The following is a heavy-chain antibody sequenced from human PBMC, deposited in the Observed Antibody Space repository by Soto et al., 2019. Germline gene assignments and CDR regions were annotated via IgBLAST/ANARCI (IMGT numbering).Heavy chain of an antibody. CDR2: IIPIFGTA. CDR1: GGTFSSYA. D-gene: IGHD2-15*01. J-gene: IGHJ4*02. V-gene: IGHV1-69*13. CDR3: AGDIVAVNCFDY. Sequence: SVKVSCKASGGTFSSYAISWVRQAPGQGLEWMGGIIPIFGTANYAQKFQGRVTITADESTSTAYMERSSLRSEDTAVYYCAGDIVAVNCFDYWGQGTLVTVSS.